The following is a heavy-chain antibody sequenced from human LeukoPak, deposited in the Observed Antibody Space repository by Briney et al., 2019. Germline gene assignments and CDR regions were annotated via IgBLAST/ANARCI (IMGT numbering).Heavy chain of an antibody. V-gene: IGHV4-34*01. Sequence: SETLSLTCTIHGGSFSGYYWSWIRQVPGKGLEWIGEITDTGSTDYSPSLKGRVTMSIDTSKNQHSLSLTSVTAADTAVYFCARGGRTISGRFPYWGRGTPVTVSS. CDR3: ARGGRTISGRFPY. J-gene: IGHJ4*02. CDR1: GGSFSGYY. D-gene: IGHD4/OR15-4a*01. CDR2: ITDTGST.